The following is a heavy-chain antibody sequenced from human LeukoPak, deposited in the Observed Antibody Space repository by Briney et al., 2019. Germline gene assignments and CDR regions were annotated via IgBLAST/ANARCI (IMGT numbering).Heavy chain of an antibody. D-gene: IGHD3-10*01. CDR2: ISSSSSYI. CDR1: GFTFSTYS. CDR3: ARSYGSGSYPYYYYYGMDV. Sequence: GGSLRLSCAASGFTFSTYSMNWVRQTPGEGLEWVSSISSSSSYIYYADSVKGRFTISRDNAKNSLYLQMNSLRAEDTAVFYCARSYGSGSYPYYYYYGMDVWGQGTTVTVSS. J-gene: IGHJ6*02. V-gene: IGHV3-21*01.